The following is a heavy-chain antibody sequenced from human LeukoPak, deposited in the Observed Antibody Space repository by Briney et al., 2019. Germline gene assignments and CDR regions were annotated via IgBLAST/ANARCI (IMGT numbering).Heavy chain of an antibody. D-gene: IGHD6-6*01. J-gene: IGHJ4*02. CDR2: IWYDGSNE. Sequence: GRSLRLSCAASGFTFSSYGMHWVRQAPGKGLEWVAVIWYDGSNEYYADSVKGRFTISRDNSKNTLYLQMNSLRVDDTAVYYCARGRYISSPYFDYWGQGALVTVSS. V-gene: IGHV3-33*08. CDR1: GFTFSSYG. CDR3: ARGRYISSPYFDY.